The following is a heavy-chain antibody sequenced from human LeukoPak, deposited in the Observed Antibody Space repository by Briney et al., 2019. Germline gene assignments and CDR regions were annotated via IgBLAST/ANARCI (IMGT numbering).Heavy chain of an antibody. J-gene: IGHJ4*02. V-gene: IGHV3-48*01. CDR3: ARGAYYYED. CDR1: GFTFSSHR. Sequence: GGSLRLSCAASGFTFSSHRMNWVRQAPGKGLEWVSYISSSSSTIYYADSVKGRFTISRDNAKNSLYLQMNSLRAEDTAVYYCARGAYYYEDWGQGTLVTVSS. D-gene: IGHD3-22*01. CDR2: ISSSSSTI.